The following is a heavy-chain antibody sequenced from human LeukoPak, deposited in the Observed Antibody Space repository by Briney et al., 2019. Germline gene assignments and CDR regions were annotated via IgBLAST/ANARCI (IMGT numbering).Heavy chain of an antibody. CDR2: IRYDGSKQ. CDR1: GFNFSSYG. J-gene: IGHJ4*02. D-gene: IGHD4-17*01. CDR3: AKEERLHGDYVVDY. Sequence: QPGGSLRLSCAASGFNFSSYGMHWVRQSPGEGLEWVAFIRYDGSKQYYADSVKGRFTISRDNSKNTLYLQMNSLRAEDTAVYYCAKEERLHGDYVVDYWGQGTLVTVSS. V-gene: IGHV3-30*02.